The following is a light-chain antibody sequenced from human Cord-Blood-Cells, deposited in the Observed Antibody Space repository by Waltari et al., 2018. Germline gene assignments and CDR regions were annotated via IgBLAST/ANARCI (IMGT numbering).Light chain of an antibody. J-gene: IGLJ3*02. CDR1: SLRSYY. V-gene: IGLV3-19*01. CDR2: GKN. CDR3: TSRDSSGNHRV. Sequence: SSELTQDPAVSVALGQTVRITCQGDSLRSYYASWYQQKPGQAPLLVIYGKNNRPAGIPDRFSGSSSGNTAALTITGAQAEDEADYYCTSRDSSGNHRVFGGGTKLTVL.